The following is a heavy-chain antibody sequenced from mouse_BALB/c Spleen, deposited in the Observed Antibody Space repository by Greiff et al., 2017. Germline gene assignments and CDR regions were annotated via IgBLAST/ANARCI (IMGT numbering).Heavy chain of an antibody. J-gene: IGHJ2*01. V-gene: IGHV1-14*01. CDR2: INPYNDGT. CDR3: ARWYYGSSYDFDY. Sequence: EVQLVESGPELVKPGASVKMSCKASGYTFTSYVMHWVKQKPGQGLEWIGYINPYNDGTKYNEKFKGKATLTSDKSSSTAYMELSSLTSEDSAVYYCARWYYGSSYDFDYWGQGTTLTVSS. D-gene: IGHD1-1*01. CDR1: GYTFTSYV.